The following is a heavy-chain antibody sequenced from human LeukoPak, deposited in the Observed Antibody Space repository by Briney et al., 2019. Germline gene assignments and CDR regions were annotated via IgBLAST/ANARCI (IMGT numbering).Heavy chain of an antibody. CDR3: AAPVQSGYDFWSGYQRRYGMDV. CDR1: GFTFTSSA. J-gene: IGHJ6*02. D-gene: IGHD3-3*01. Sequence: SVKVSCKASGFTFTSSAVQWVRQARGQRLEWIGWIVVGSGNTNYAQKFQERVTITRDMSTSTAYMELSSLRSEDTAVYYCAAPVQSGYDFWSGYQRRYGMDVWGQGTTVPVSS. CDR2: IVVGSGNT. V-gene: IGHV1-58*01.